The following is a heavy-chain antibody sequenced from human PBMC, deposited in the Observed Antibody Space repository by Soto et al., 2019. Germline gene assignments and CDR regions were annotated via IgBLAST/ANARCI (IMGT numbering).Heavy chain of an antibody. CDR1: GGSISSYY. CDR2: IYYSGST. D-gene: IGHD3-16*01. CDR3: ARGGGWFDP. Sequence: NPSETLSLTCTVSGGSISSYYWSWIRQPPGKGLEWIGYIYYSGSTNYNPSLKSRVTISVDTSKNQFSLKLSSVTAADTAVYYCARGGGWFDPWGQGTLVTVSS. J-gene: IGHJ5*02. V-gene: IGHV4-59*01.